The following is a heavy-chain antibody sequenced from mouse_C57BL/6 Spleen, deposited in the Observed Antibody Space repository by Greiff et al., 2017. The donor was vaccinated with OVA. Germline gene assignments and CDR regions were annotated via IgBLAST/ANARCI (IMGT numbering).Heavy chain of an antibody. CDR2: ISYDGSN. J-gene: IGHJ3*01. CDR3: ARENYDYPFAY. CDR1: GYSITSGYY. V-gene: IGHV3-6*01. Sequence: DVKVEESGPGLVKPSQSLSLTCSVTGYSITSGYYWNWIRQFPGNKLEWMGYISYDGSNNYNPSLKNRISITRATSKNQFFLKLNSVTTEDTATYYCARENYDYPFAYWGQGTLVTVSA. D-gene: IGHD2-4*01.